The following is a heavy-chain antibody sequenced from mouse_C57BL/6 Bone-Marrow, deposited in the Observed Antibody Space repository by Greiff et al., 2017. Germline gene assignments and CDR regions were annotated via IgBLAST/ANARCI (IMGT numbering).Heavy chain of an antibody. D-gene: IGHD1-1*01. CDR2: INPNNGGT. CDR1: GYTFTDYN. J-gene: IGHJ3*01. CDR3: ARGGFYYYGFAY. V-gene: IGHV1-22*01. Sequence: VQLQQSGPELVKPGASVKMSCKASGYTFTDYNMHWVKQSHGKSLEWIGYINPNNGGTSYNQKFKGKATLTVNKSSSTAYMELRSLTSEDSAVYYCARGGFYYYGFAYWGQGTLVTVSA.